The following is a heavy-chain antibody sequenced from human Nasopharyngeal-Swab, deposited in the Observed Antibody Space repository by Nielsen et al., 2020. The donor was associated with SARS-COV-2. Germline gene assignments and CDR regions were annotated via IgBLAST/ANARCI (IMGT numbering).Heavy chain of an antibody. J-gene: IGHJ4*02. D-gene: IGHD6-19*01. CDR1: GGSINTYY. V-gene: IGHV4-59*08. CDR2: ITYSGST. CDR3: AKNGVGWSFDY. Sequence: SETLSLTCTVSGGSINTYYWSWIRQPPGKGLEWIVYITYSGSTTYNPSLKSRVTISIDTSKNQFSLNLNSVTAADTAVYYCAKNGVGWSFDYWGQGTLVTVSS.